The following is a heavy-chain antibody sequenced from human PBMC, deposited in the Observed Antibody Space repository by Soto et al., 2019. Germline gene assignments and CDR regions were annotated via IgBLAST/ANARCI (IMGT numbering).Heavy chain of an antibody. V-gene: IGHV4-59*12. CDR2: IYYSGST. CDR1: GGSISSYY. CDR3: ARERPDGARLDP. J-gene: IGHJ5*02. Sequence: PSETLSLTCTVSGGSISSYYWSWIRQPPGKGLEWIGDIYYSGSTNYNPSLKSRVTISVDTSKNQFSLKLTSVTAADTAVYYCARERPDGARLDPWGQGTLVNVS. D-gene: IGHD6-6*01.